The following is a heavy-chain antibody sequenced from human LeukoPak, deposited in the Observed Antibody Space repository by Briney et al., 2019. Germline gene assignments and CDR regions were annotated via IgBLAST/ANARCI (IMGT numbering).Heavy chain of an antibody. CDR2: ISSSSSYI. Sequence: GGSLRLSCAASGFTFGSYTMNWVRQAPGKGLEWVSSISSSSSYIYYADSVKGRFTISRDNAKNSLYLQMNSLRAEDTAVYYCARGSGWPYYFDYWGQGTLVTVSS. D-gene: IGHD6-19*01. CDR1: GFTFGSYT. CDR3: ARGSGWPYYFDY. J-gene: IGHJ4*02. V-gene: IGHV3-21*04.